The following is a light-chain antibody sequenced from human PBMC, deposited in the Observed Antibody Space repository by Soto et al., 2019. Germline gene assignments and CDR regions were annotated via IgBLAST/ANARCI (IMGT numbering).Light chain of an antibody. CDR3: QEYGSSPPRFT. J-gene: IGKJ3*01. CDR1: QSVSSSY. Sequence: EIVLTQSPGTLSLSPAERATLSCRASQSVSSSYLAWYQQKPGQAPRLLIYGASSRATGIPDRFSGSGSGTDFAVTISGLEREDFAVYYCQEYGSSPPRFTFGPGTKVDIK. CDR2: GAS. V-gene: IGKV3-20*01.